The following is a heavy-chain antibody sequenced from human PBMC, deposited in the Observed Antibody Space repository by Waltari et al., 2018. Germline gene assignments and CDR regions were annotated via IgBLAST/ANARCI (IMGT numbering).Heavy chain of an antibody. CDR1: GLTVRRNY. J-gene: IGHJ4*02. CDR2: IYSGGNT. V-gene: IGHV3-53*01. Sequence: EVQLVESGGGLIQPGGALRLACAATGLTVRRNYMSWVRQAPGKGVEWLSDIYSGGNTFYADSVKGRFNISIDNSKNTLYLQMNSLRVDDTAVYYCARDDSYGQFMRFDFWGQGTVVTVSS. CDR3: ARDDSYGQFMRFDF. D-gene: IGHD5-18*01.